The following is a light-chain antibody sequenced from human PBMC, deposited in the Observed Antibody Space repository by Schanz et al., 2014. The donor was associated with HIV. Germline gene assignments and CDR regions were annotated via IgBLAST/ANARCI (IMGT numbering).Light chain of an antibody. CDR2: GAS. J-gene: IGKJ1*01. CDR3: QQYGSPPRT. Sequence: EIVMTQSPATLSVSPGERATLSCRASQSVSSNLAWYQQKPGQAPRLLIYGASTRATGVPARFSGSGSGTDFTLTINRLEPEDFAVFYCQQYGSPPRTFGQGTKVEI. CDR1: QSVSSN. V-gene: IGKV3-15*01.